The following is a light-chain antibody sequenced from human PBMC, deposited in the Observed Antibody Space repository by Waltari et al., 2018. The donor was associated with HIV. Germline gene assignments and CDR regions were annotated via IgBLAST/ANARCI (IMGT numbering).Light chain of an antibody. Sequence: SYELTQPPSVSVSPGQTARITCSGDALPKKYAYWYQQKSGQAPVLVIYEDSKRPPGIPERFSGSSSGTMATLTISGAQGEDEADYYCYSTDSSDNHRVFGGGTKLTVL. CDR3: YSTDSSDNHRV. V-gene: IGLV3-10*01. CDR1: ALPKKY. J-gene: IGLJ3*02. CDR2: EDS.